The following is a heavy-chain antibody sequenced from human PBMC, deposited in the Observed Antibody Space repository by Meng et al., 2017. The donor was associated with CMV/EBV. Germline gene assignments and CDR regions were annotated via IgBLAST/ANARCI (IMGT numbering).Heavy chain of an antibody. D-gene: IGHD1-26*01. CDR2: INPNSGGT. J-gene: IGHJ4*02. Sequence: CKASGYTFTGYYMHWVRQAPGQGLEWMGWINPNSGGTNYAQKFQGRVTMTRDTSISTAYMELSRLRSDDTAVYYCARSLHSGSYYAYWGQGTLVTVSS. V-gene: IGHV1-2*02. CDR1: GYTFTGYY. CDR3: ARSLHSGSYYAY.